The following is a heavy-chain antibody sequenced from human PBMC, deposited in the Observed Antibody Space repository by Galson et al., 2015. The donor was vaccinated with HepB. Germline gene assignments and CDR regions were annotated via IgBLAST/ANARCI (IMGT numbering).Heavy chain of an antibody. CDR3: ARESTRQRTTVVRHYGMDV. CDR1: GGTFSSYA. V-gene: IGHV1-69*13. Sequence: SVKVSCKASGGTFSSYAISWVRQAPGQGLEWMGGIIPIFGTANYAQKFQGRVTITADESTSTAYMELSSLRSEDTAVYYCARESTRQRTTVVRHYGMDVWGQGTTVTVSS. D-gene: IGHD4-23*01. CDR2: IIPIFGTA. J-gene: IGHJ6*02.